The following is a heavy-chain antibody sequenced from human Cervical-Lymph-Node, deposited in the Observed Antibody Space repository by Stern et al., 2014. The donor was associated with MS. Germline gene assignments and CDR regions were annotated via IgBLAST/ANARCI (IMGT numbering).Heavy chain of an antibody. Sequence: VQLVESGGGVVQPGRSLRLSCAASGFTLSYYGMHWVRQAPGKGPEWVAVISYDGSNKYYADSVRGRFTISRDNSKNTLSLQMNSLRAEDTAMYYCARDTTIAARPYYYYYGMDVWGQGTTVTVSS. D-gene: IGHD6-6*01. J-gene: IGHJ6*02. CDR3: ARDTTIAARPYYYYYGMDV. V-gene: IGHV3-30*03. CDR1: GFTLSYYG. CDR2: ISYDGSNK.